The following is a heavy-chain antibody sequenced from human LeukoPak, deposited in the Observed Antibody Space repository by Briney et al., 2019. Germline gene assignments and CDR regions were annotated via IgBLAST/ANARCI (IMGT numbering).Heavy chain of an antibody. J-gene: IGHJ4*02. CDR1: GFTFSTYW. D-gene: IGHD6-13*01. CDR3: ASWSGIAAAGQTFYYFDY. Sequence: PGGSLRLSCAASGFTFSTYWMSWVRQAPGKGLEWVSSISSSSSYIYYADSVKGRFTISRDNAKNSLYLQMNSLRAEDTAVYYCASWSGIAAAGQTFYYFDYWGQGTLVTVSP. CDR2: ISSSSSYI. V-gene: IGHV3-21*01.